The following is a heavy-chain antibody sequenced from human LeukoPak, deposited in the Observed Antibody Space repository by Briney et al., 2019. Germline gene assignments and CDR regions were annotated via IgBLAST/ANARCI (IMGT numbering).Heavy chain of an antibody. V-gene: IGHV4-59*01. J-gene: IGHJ3*02. CDR2: IYYSGNT. Sequence: SETLSLTCTVSGVSISDYYWTWIRQPPGKGLEGIGHIYYSGNTIYNPSLKSRVTISVDTSKNQFSLKLTSVTTADTAVYYCAGEDYFDSSGYASWRFDIWGQGTMVTVSS. CDR1: GVSISDYY. CDR3: AGEDYFDSSGYASWRFDI. D-gene: IGHD3-22*01.